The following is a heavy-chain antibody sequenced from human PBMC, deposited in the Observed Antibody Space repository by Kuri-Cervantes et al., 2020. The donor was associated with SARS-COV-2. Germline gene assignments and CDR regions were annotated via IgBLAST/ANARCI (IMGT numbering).Heavy chain of an antibody. V-gene: IGHV3-48*01. CDR1: GFTFSSYS. D-gene: IGHD2-2*01. J-gene: IGHJ6*03. Sequence: ESLKISCAASGFTFSSYSMNWVRQAPGGGLEWLSYISSRTGTIHYADSVKGRFTISRDNSKNTLYLQMNSLRAEDTAVYYCHLEVVPAATPGYMDVWGKGTTVTVS. CDR3: HLEVVPAATPGYMDV. CDR2: ISSRTGTI.